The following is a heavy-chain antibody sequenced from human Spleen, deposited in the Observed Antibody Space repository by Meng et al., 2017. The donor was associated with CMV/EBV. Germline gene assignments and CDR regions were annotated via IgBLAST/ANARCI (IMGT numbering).Heavy chain of an antibody. CDR1: GYTFTGSY. V-gene: IGHV1-2*02. J-gene: IGHJ4*02. Sequence: ASVKVSCKASGYTFTGSYIHWVRQAPGQGLEWMGWINPNSGGTNYAQKFQGRVTMTRDTSISTAYMELSRLRSDDTAVYYCARGESELPGSGTNWGQGTLVTVSS. CDR3: ARGESELPGSGTN. D-gene: IGHD3-10*01. CDR2: INPNSGGT.